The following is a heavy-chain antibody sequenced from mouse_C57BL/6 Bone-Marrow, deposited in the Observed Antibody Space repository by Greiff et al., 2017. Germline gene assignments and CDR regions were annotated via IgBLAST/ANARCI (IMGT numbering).Heavy chain of an antibody. D-gene: IGHD2-3*01. CDR3: ARENDGLYYFDY. V-gene: IGHV1-80*01. J-gene: IGHJ2*01. CDR2: IYPGDGDT. Sequence: VQLQQSGAELVKPGASVKISCKASGYAFSSYWMNWVKQRPGKGLEWLGQIYPGDGDTNYNGKFKGKATLTADKSSSTAYMQLSSLTSEDSAVYFCARENDGLYYFDYWGQGTTLTVSS. CDR1: GYAFSSYW.